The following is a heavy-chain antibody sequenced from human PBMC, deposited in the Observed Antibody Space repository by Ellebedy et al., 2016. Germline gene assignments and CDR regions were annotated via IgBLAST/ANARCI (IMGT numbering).Heavy chain of an antibody. Sequence: GESLKISXAASGFTSSRNWMTWVRQAPGKGLEWLANMNQDGNKKYYVDSVKGRFTISRDNAKNSLYLQMNSLRAEDTAVYYCARGDYGDYIGYAFDIWGQGTMVTVSS. CDR2: MNQDGNKK. CDR3: ARGDYGDYIGYAFDI. V-gene: IGHV3-7*01. D-gene: IGHD4-17*01. CDR1: GFTSSRNW. J-gene: IGHJ3*02.